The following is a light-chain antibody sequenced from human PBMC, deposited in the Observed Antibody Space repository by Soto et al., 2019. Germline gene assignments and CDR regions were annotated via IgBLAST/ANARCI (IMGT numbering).Light chain of an antibody. CDR1: QGISNF. Sequence: DIQLTQSPSSLSASVGDRVTITCRASQGISNFVAWYQQKPGKVPKLLIFGASTLQSGVPPRFSGRGSGTDFTLSISSLQPEDVGTFYCQKYHSAPPTFGHGTRVEIK. V-gene: IGKV1-27*01. J-gene: IGKJ1*01. CDR2: GAS. CDR3: QKYHSAPPT.